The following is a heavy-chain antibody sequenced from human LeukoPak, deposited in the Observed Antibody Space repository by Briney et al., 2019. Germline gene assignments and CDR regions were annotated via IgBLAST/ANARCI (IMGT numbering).Heavy chain of an antibody. J-gene: IGHJ5*02. CDR3: AGQVVMAGDWFDP. V-gene: IGHV4-28*01. CDR1: GYSISSSNW. Sequence: KASETLSLTCAVSGYSISSSNWWGWIRQPPGKGLEWIGYIYYSGSTYYNPSLKSRVTISVDTSKNQFSLKLSSLTAADTAVYYCAGQVVMAGDWFDPWGQGTLVTVSS. CDR2: IYYSGST. D-gene: IGHD4-23*01.